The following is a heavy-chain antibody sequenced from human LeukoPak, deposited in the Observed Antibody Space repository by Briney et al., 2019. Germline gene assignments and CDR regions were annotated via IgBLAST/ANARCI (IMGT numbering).Heavy chain of an antibody. CDR1: GYTFTSYY. J-gene: IGHJ6*02. D-gene: IGHD3-22*01. CDR3: ARDLITMIVVVYGMDV. V-gene: IGHV1-46*01. Sequence: ASVKVSCKASGYTFTSYYMHWVRQAPGQGLEWMGIINPSGGSTSYAQKFQGRVTTTRDTSTSTVYMELSSLRSEDTAVYYCARDLITMIVVVYGMDVWGQGTTVTVSS. CDR2: INPSGGST.